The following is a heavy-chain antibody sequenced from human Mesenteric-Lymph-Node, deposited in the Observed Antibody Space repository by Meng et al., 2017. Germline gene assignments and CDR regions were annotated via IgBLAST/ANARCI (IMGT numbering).Heavy chain of an antibody. D-gene: IGHD1-26*01. CDR3: AEGSGSYAVAY. Sequence: EVQLVESGGGLVKPGVSLRLSCAASGFTFSSYSMNWVRQAPGKGLEWVSYISSNSYYISYADSVKGRFTISRDNAKNSVYLQMNSLRAEDTAVYYCAEGSGSYAVAYWGQGTLVTVSS. CDR1: GFTFSSYS. CDR2: ISSNSYYI. V-gene: IGHV3-21*01. J-gene: IGHJ4*02.